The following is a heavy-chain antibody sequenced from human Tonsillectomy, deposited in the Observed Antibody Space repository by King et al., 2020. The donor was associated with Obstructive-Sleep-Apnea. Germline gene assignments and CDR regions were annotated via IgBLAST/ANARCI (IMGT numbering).Heavy chain of an antibody. V-gene: IGHV3-74*01. D-gene: IGHD3-10*01. Sequence: VQLVESGGGLVQPGGSLRLSCAASGFTFSSYWMHWVRQAPGKGLVWVSRINGDGSSTGYADSVKGRFTISRDNAKNTLYLQMNSLRAEVTAVYYCASEIWFGDYYFDYWGQGTLVTVSS. CDR1: GFTFSSYW. J-gene: IGHJ4*02. CDR2: INGDGSST. CDR3: ASEIWFGDYYFDY.